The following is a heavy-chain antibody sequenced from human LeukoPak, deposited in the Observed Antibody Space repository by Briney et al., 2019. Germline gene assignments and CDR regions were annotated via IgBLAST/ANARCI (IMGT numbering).Heavy chain of an antibody. CDR3: ARSRRLGYCSGGSCYGDYYYSYMDV. Sequence: PSQTLSLTCTVSGDSISSGNYYWSWIRQPAGKGLEWSGRIYNSGSTNYNPSLKSRLTISVDTSKNQFSLKLSSVTAADTAVYYCARSRRLGYCSGGSCYGDYYYSYMDVWGKGTTVTISS. J-gene: IGHJ6*03. V-gene: IGHV4-61*02. CDR2: IYNSGST. CDR1: GDSISSGNYY. D-gene: IGHD2-15*01.